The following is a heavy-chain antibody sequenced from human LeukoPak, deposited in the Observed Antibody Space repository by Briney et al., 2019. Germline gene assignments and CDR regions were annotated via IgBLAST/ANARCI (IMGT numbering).Heavy chain of an antibody. J-gene: IGHJ4*02. CDR2: ISYDGRDK. Sequence: PGRSLKLYCAASGFTFSGYALHWVRQAPGKGLEWVAVISYDGRDKHFADSVKGRFTISRDNSKNTLFLQMNSLRAEDTAVYYCARDKDLYANYYFDYWGQGTLVTVSS. CDR1: GFTFSGYA. D-gene: IGHD5/OR15-5a*01. CDR3: ARDKDLYANYYFDY. V-gene: IGHV3-30*04.